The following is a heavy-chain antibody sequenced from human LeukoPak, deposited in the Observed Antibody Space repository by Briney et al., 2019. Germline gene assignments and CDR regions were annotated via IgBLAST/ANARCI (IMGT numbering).Heavy chain of an antibody. V-gene: IGHV3-7*01. CDR2: IDPAGTDT. CDR3: GRFGYVAGIDL. Sequence: PGGSLRLSRAASGFSFNSYWMTWVRQAPGRGLEWVANIDPAGTDTYYVDPVKGRFIISRDNAKNLVYLQMNTLRAEDTAVYSCGRFGYVAGIDLWGQGTLVTVSS. CDR1: GFSFNSYW. D-gene: IGHD6-19*01. J-gene: IGHJ4*02.